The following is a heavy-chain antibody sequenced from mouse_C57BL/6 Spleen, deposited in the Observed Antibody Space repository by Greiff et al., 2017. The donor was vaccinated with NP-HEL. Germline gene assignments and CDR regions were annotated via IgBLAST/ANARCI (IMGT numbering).Heavy chain of an antibody. V-gene: IGHV14-1*01. Sequence: VQLQQSGAELVRPGASVKLSCTASGFNIKDYYMYWVKQRPEQGLEWVGRIDPEDGDPEYAPKFKGKATLTADTSSNTSYLQLSSLTSEDTAVYYCTTEGMIITTEEGYWGQGTTLTVAS. CDR1: GFNIKDYY. D-gene: IGHD1-1*01. CDR3: TTEGMIITTEEGY. J-gene: IGHJ2*01. CDR2: IDPEDGDP.